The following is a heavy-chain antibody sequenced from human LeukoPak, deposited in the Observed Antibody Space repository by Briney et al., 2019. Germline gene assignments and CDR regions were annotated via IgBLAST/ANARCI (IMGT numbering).Heavy chain of an antibody. V-gene: IGHV3-7*01. CDR1: GFTFSSYW. CDR3: ARDWEPSRDDSSGYGNRDY. CDR2: IKQDGSEK. J-gene: IGHJ4*02. D-gene: IGHD3-22*01. Sequence: GGSLRLSCAHSGFTFSSYWMSWVRQAPGKGLEWVANIKQDGSEKYYVDSVKGRFTISRDNAKNSLYLQMNSLRAEDTAVYYCARDWEPSRDDSSGYGNRDYWGQGTLVTVSS.